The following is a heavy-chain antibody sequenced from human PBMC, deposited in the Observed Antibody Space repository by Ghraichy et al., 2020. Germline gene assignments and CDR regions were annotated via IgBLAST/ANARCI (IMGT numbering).Heavy chain of an antibody. CDR3: ARARGNITMIVVVINDAFDI. J-gene: IGHJ3*02. CDR1: GYTFTSYY. CDR2: INPSGGST. D-gene: IGHD3-22*01. V-gene: IGHV1-46*01. Sequence: ASVKVSCKASGYTFTSYYMHWVRQAPGQGLEWMGIINPSGGSTSYAQKFQGRVTMTRDTSTSTVYMELSSLRSEDTAVYYCARARGNITMIVVVINDAFDIWGQGTMVTVSS.